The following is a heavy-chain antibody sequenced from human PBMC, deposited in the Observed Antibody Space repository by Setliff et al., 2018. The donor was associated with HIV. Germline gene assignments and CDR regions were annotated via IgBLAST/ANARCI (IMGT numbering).Heavy chain of an antibody. CDR3: ATLVRGVAPFDD. CDR2: IVVDSGDT. V-gene: IGHV1-58*02. Sequence: RASVKVSCKASGFTFSSSAIHWVRQARGQRLEWIGWIVVDSGDTNYAQKFQNRVALTRDVSTRTAYMELSSLRSEDTAVYYCATLVRGVAPFDDWGQGTLVTVS. J-gene: IGHJ4*02. D-gene: IGHD3-10*01. CDR1: GFTFSSSA.